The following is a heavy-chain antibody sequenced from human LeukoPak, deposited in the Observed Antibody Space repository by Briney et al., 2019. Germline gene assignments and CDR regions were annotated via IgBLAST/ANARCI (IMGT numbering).Heavy chain of an antibody. CDR3: AKDIGSYYDY. Sequence: GGSLRLSCAASGFTFNSYYMSWVRQAPGKGLEWVADIKDDGSEKFYLDSVKGRFTISRDNAKNSLYLQMNSLRAEDTAVYYCAKDIGSYYDYWGQGILVTVSS. CDR1: GFTFNSYY. CDR2: IKDDGSEK. V-gene: IGHV3-7*01. D-gene: IGHD3-10*01. J-gene: IGHJ4*02.